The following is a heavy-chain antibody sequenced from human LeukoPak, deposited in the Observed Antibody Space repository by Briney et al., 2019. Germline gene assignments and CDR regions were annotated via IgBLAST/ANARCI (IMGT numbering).Heavy chain of an antibody. CDR2: ISYDGSNK. CDR3: ARDSGWYPQFEFDY. CDR1: GFTFSSYA. J-gene: IGHJ4*02. D-gene: IGHD6-19*01. V-gene: IGHV3-30-3*01. Sequence: GGSLRLSCAASGFTFSSYAMHWVRQAPGKGLEWVAVISYDGSNKYYADSVKGRFTISRDNSKNTLYQQMNSLRAEDTAVYYCARDSGWYPQFEFDYWGQGTLVTVSS.